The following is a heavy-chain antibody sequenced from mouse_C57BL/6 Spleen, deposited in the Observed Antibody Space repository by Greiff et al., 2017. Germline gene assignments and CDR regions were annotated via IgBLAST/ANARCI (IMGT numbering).Heavy chain of an antibody. Sequence: EVQLQQSGAELVKPGASVKLSCTASGFNIKDYYMHWVKQRTEQGLEWIGRIDPEDGETKYAPQFQGKATITADTSSNTAYLQLSSLTSEDTAVYYCARWGTVGSGWYFDVWGTGTTVTVSS. D-gene: IGHD1-1*01. J-gene: IGHJ1*03. CDR1: GFNIKDYY. CDR3: ARWGTVGSGWYFDV. CDR2: IDPEDGET. V-gene: IGHV14-2*01.